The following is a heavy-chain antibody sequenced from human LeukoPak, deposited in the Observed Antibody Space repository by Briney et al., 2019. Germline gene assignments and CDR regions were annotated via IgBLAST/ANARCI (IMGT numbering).Heavy chain of an antibody. Sequence: SETLSLTCTVSGGSISSYYWSWIRQPPRKGLEWIGYIYYSGSTNYNPSLKSRVTISVDTSKNQFSLKLSSVTAADTAVYYCARSIAVAGTKYNWFDPWGQGTLVTVSS. CDR1: GGSISSYY. D-gene: IGHD6-19*01. CDR3: ARSIAVAGTKYNWFDP. CDR2: IYYSGST. V-gene: IGHV4-59*01. J-gene: IGHJ5*02.